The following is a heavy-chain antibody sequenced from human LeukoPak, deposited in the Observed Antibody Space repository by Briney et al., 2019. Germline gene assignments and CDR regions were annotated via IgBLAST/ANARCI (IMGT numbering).Heavy chain of an antibody. CDR3: ARGYSRPIQGEGLNY. D-gene: IGHD4-11*01. CDR1: GFTVSSNY. Sequence: GGSLRLSCAASGFTVSSNYMNWVRQAPGKGLEWVSVIYSGGSTFYADSVKGRFTISRDNSNNTLYLQMNSLRAEDTAVYYCARGYSRPIQGEGLNYWGQGTLVTVSS. CDR2: IYSGGST. V-gene: IGHV3-53*01. J-gene: IGHJ4*02.